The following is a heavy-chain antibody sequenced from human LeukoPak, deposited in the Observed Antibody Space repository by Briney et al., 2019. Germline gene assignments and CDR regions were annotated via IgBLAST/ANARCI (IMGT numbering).Heavy chain of an antibody. V-gene: IGHV4-34*01. CDR1: GGSFSGYY. D-gene: IGHD6-19*01. CDR3: AREAGSGWYGGTRREFDS. J-gene: IGHJ4*02. Sequence: PSETLSLTCAVYGGSFSGYYWSWIRQPPGKGLECIGEINHSGSTNYNPSLKSRVTISVDTSKNQFSLKLSSVTAADTAVYYCAREAGSGWYGGTRREFDSWGQGTLVTVSS. CDR2: INHSGST.